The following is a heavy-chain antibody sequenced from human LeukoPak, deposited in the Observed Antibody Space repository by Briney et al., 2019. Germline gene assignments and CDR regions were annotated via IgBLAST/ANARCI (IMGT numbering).Heavy chain of an antibody. J-gene: IGHJ4*02. CDR2: IIPIFGTA. Sequence: SVKVSCKASGGTFSSYAISWVRQAPGQGLEWMGGIIPIFGTANYAQKFQGRVTITTDESTSTAYMELSSLRSEDTAVYYCARDKGGCTNGACFNFDYWGQGTLVTVSS. V-gene: IGHV1-69*05. CDR1: GGTFSSYA. CDR3: ARDKGGCTNGACFNFDY. D-gene: IGHD2-8*01.